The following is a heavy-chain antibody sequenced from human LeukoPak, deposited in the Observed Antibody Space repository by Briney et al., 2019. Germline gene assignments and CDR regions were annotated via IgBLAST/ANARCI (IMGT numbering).Heavy chain of an antibody. Sequence: SETLSLTCAVYGGSFSGYYWSWIRQPPGKGLEWIGEINHSGSTNYNPSLKSRVTISVDTSKNQFSLKLSSVTAADTAVYYCARDLGKWDRYYFDLWGQGTLVTVSP. J-gene: IGHJ4*02. V-gene: IGHV4-34*01. D-gene: IGHD3-16*01. CDR2: INHSGST. CDR3: ARDLGKWDRYYFDL. CDR1: GGSFSGYY.